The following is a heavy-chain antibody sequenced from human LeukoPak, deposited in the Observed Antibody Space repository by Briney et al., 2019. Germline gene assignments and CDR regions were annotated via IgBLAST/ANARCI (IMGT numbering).Heavy chain of an antibody. J-gene: IGHJ4*02. Sequence: GGSLRLSCAASGFTFSSYWMSWVRQAPGKGLEWVSNIKQDGGEKYYVDSVKGRFTISRDNAKNSLYLQMNSLRAEDTAVYYCARDASIAVAVGLSYFDYWGQGTLVTVSS. D-gene: IGHD6-19*01. CDR1: GFTFSSYW. CDR2: IKQDGGEK. CDR3: ARDASIAVAVGLSYFDY. V-gene: IGHV3-7*01.